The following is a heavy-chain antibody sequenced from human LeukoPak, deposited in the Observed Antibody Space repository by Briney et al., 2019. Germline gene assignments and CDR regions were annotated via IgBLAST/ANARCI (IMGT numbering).Heavy chain of an antibody. CDR2: ISGSGGST. CDR1: GFTFSDYY. CDR3: AKDATIVVFSFDP. V-gene: IGHV3-23*01. J-gene: IGHJ5*02. D-gene: IGHD3-22*01. Sequence: GSLRLSCAASGFTFSDYYMSWIRQAPGKGLEWVSAISGSGGSTYYADSVKGRFTISRDNSKNTLYLQMNSLRAEDTAVYYCAKDATIVVFSFDPWGQGTLVTVSS.